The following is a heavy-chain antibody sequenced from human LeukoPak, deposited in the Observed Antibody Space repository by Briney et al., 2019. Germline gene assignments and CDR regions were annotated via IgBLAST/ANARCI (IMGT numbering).Heavy chain of an antibody. D-gene: IGHD6-19*01. CDR1: GFTLSSYE. J-gene: IGHJ4*02. V-gene: IGHV3-23*01. CDR3: ARTSGWYGVS. Sequence: GGSLRLSCTVSGFTLSSYEMSWIRQAPGKGLEWVSSIDYSGGSSYYADSVKGRFTISRDDSKNTLYLQLNSLRAEDTAVYYCARTSGWYGVSWGQGTLVSVSS. CDR2: IDYSGGSS.